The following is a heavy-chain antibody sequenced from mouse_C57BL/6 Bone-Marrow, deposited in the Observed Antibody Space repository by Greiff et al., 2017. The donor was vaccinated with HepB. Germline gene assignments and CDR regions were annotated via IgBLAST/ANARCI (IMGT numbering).Heavy chain of an antibody. CDR3: ARRGVVAMDY. D-gene: IGHD1-1*01. Sequence: QVHVKQSGAELARPGASVKMSCKASGYTFTSYTMHWVKQRPGQGLEWIGYINPSSGYTKYNQKFKDKATLTADKSSSTAYMQLSSLTSEDSAVYYCARRGVVAMDYWGQGTSVTVSS. V-gene: IGHV1-4*01. J-gene: IGHJ4*01. CDR2: INPSSGYT. CDR1: GYTFTSYT.